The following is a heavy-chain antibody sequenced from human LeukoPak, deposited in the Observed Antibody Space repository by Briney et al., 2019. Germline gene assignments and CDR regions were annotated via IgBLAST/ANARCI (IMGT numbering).Heavy chain of an antibody. D-gene: IGHD2-15*01. J-gene: IGHJ4*02. CDR3: ARYCSGGSCYMGLI. V-gene: IGHV3-33*01. CDR1: GFTFSTYG. CDR2: IRYDGSSE. Sequence: GGSLRLSCAASGFTFSTYGTHWVRQAPGKGLEWVAVIRYDGSSENYADSVKGRFIISRDNSKNTLYLQMNSLRAEDTAVYYCARYCSGGSCYMGLIWGQGTLVTVSS.